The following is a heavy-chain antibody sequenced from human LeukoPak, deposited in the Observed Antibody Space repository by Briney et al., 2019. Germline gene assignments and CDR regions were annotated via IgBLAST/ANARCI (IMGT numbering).Heavy chain of an antibody. CDR1: GYTFTGYS. Sequence: ASVKVSCKASGYTFTGYSMHWVRQAPGQGLEWVGWIDPNSGGTNYAQKFQGRVTMTRDTSISTAYMELSRLRSDDTAVYYCARVQWLTTDFDYWGQGTLVTVSS. CDR2: IDPNSGGT. V-gene: IGHV1-2*02. J-gene: IGHJ4*02. D-gene: IGHD6-19*01. CDR3: ARVQWLTTDFDY.